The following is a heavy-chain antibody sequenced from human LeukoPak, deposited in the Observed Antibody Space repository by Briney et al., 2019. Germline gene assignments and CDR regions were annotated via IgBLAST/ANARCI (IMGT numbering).Heavy chain of an antibody. Sequence: GGSLRLSCAASGFTFSSYWMHWVRHAPGKGLVWVSRINSDGSSTSYADSVKGRFTISRDNAKNTLYLQMNSLRAEDTAVYYCARERYNRGFDPWGQGTLVTVSS. V-gene: IGHV3-74*01. J-gene: IGHJ5*02. D-gene: IGHD1-14*01. CDR2: INSDGSST. CDR1: GFTFSSYW. CDR3: ARERYNRGFDP.